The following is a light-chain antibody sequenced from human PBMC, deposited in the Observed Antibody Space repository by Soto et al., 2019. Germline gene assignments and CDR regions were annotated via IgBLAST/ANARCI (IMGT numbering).Light chain of an antibody. J-gene: IGKJ1*01. Sequence: DIHMTQSPFSLSASVGDRVIITCRASQSISNYLNWYQETPGKAPNLLIYAASTLQSGVPSRFSGSGSGTACSLTITSLQPEDFATYYCQQSYSTPWTFGQGTKVEIK. V-gene: IGKV1-39*01. CDR2: AAS. CDR1: QSISNY. CDR3: QQSYSTPWT.